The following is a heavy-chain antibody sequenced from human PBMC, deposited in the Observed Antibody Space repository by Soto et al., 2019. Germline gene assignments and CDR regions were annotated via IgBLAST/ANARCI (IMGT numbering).Heavy chain of an antibody. D-gene: IGHD2-15*01. CDR1: GFTFSSYS. J-gene: IGHJ4*02. CDR2: ISSSSSYI. CDR3: AGEVVVAATLRY. Sequence: EVQLVESGGGLVKPGGSLRLSCAASGFTFSSYSMNWVRQAPGKGLEWVSSISSSSSYIYYADSVKGRFTISRDNAKNSLYLQMNSLRAEDTAVYYCAGEVVVAATLRYWGQGTLVTVSS. V-gene: IGHV3-21*01.